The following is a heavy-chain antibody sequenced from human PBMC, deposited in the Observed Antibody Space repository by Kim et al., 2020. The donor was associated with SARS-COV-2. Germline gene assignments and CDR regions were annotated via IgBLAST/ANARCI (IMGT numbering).Heavy chain of an antibody. V-gene: IGHV3-7*03. CDR1: RIPFRNYW. CDR3: GRESTETTEEY. J-gene: IGHJ4*01. Sequence: GGSLRLSCVAPRIPFRNYWMSWVRQAPGKGLEWVANINQDGSDKNYVDSVKGRFTISRDNAEKSLYLQMNSLRAEDTAVYYCGRESTETTEEYWGHGTLVTVSS. D-gene: IGHD4-17*01. CDR2: INQDGSDK.